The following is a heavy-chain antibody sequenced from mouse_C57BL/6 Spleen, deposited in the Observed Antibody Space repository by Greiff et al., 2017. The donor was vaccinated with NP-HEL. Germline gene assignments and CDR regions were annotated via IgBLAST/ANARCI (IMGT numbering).Heavy chain of an antibody. D-gene: IGHD4-1*01. V-gene: IGHV5-9-1*02. Sequence: EVQRVESGEGLVKPGGSLKLSCAASGFTFSSYAMSWVRQTPEKRLEWVAYISSGGDYIYYADTVKGRFTISRDNARNTLYLQMSSLKSEDTAMYYCTREGLGRGYFDYWGQGTTLTVSS. CDR2: ISSGGDYI. J-gene: IGHJ2*01. CDR3: TREGLGRGYFDY. CDR1: GFTFSSYA.